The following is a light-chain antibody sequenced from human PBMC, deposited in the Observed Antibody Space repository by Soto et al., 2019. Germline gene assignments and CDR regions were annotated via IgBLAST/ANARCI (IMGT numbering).Light chain of an antibody. CDR3: QQANSFPLT. CDR2: DAS. Sequence: EIVLTQSPGTLSLSPGESATLSCRASQSVTNNYLAWYQQKPGQAPRLLMFDASSLQSGVPSRFSGSGSGTDFTLTISSLQPEDFATYYCQQANSFPLTFGGGTKVEIK. V-gene: IGKV3D-20*02. J-gene: IGKJ4*01. CDR1: QSVTNNY.